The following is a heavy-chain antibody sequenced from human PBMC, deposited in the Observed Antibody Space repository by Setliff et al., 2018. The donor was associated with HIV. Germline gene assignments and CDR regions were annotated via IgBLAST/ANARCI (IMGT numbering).Heavy chain of an antibody. CDR1: GFTFSGYT. V-gene: IGHV3-30*04. J-gene: IGHJ4*02. D-gene: IGHD5-18*01. CDR3: ASPQAGGYSYLYYFDY. Sequence: GGSLRLSCAASGFTFSGYTMHWVRQTPGKGLAWVALLSYDGAKEYYADSVKGRFTISRDNSKNTLYLQMNSLRAEDTAVYYCASPQAGGYSYLYYFDYWGQGTLVTVSS. CDR2: LSYDGAKE.